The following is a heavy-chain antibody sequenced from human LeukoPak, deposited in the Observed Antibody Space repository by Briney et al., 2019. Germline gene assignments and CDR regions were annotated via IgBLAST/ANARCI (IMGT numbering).Heavy chain of an antibody. V-gene: IGHV3-23*01. CDR2: ISGSGGST. D-gene: IGHD3-22*01. J-gene: IGHJ3*02. CDR3: AKTYYDDSSGFTGAFDI. Sequence: PGGSLRLSCAASGFTFSSYAMSWVRQAPGKGLEWVSAISGSGGSTYYADSVKGRFTISRDNSKNTLYLQMNSLRAEDTAVYYCAKTYYDDSSGFTGAFDIWGQGTMVTVSS. CDR1: GFTFSSYA.